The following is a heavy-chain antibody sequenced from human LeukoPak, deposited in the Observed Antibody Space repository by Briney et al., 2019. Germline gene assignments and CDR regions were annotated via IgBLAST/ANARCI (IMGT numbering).Heavy chain of an antibody. J-gene: IGHJ4*02. V-gene: IGHV4-59*11. D-gene: IGHD1-26*01. CDR3: ARLQGGSTAVFDY. CDR1: GASISSHY. Sequence: SETLSLTCTVSGASISSHYWSWIRQSPGKGLEWIGYISYSGITNYNPSLKSRVTISVDTSKNHFSLRLSSVTAADTAVYYCARLQGGSTAVFDYWGQGTLVSVSS. CDR2: ISYSGIT.